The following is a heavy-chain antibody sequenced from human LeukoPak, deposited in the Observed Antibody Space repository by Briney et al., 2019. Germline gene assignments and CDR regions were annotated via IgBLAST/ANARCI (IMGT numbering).Heavy chain of an antibody. V-gene: IGHV4-39*01. CDR3: ARHDLSGYCSSTSCYSWLDP. CDR2: IYYSGST. CDR1: GGSISSSSYY. J-gene: IGHJ5*02. Sequence: SETLSLTCTVSGGSISSSSYYWGWIRQPPGKGLEWIGSIYYSGSTYYNPSLKSRVTISVDTSKNQFSLKLSSVTAADTAVYYCARHDLSGYCSSTSCYSWLDPWGQGTLVTVSS. D-gene: IGHD2-2*01.